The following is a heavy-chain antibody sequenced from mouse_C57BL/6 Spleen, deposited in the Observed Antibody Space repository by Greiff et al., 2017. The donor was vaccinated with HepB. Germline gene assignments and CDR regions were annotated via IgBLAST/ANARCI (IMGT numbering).Heavy chain of an antibody. D-gene: IGHD1-1*01. CDR3: ARIITTVVDPYYFDY. V-gene: IGHV1-81*01. CDR1: GYTFTSYG. CDR2: IYPRSGNT. J-gene: IGHJ2*01. Sequence: QVQLQQSGAELARPGASVKLSCKASGYTFTSYGISWVKQRTGQGLEWIGEIYPRSGNTYYNEKFKGKATLTADKSSSTAYMELRSLTSEDSAVYVWARIITTVVDPYYFDYWGQGTTLTVSS.